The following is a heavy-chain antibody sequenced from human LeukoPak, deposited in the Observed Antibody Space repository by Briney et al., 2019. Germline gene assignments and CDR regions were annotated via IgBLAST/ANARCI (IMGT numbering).Heavy chain of an antibody. CDR2: INSDGSST. D-gene: IGHD3-22*01. Sequence: GGSLRLSCAASGFTFSSYWMHWVRQAPGKGLVWVSRINSDGSSTSYADSVKGRFTISRDNAKNTLHLQMNSLRAEDTAVYYCARDPRGPTGYDSSGRDSFDYWGQGTLVTVSS. V-gene: IGHV3-74*01. J-gene: IGHJ4*02. CDR3: ARDPRGPTGYDSSGRDSFDY. CDR1: GFTFSSYW.